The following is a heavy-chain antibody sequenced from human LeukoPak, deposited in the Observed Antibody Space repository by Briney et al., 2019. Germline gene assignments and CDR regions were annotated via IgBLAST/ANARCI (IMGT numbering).Heavy chain of an antibody. D-gene: IGHD1-14*01. CDR2: ISYDGSTQ. CDR3: ARDRDRRNLGSLDY. V-gene: IGHV3-30-3*01. J-gene: IGHJ4*02. Sequence: GGSLRLPCAASGFTFSSYAMHWVRQAPGTGLEWVAVISYDGSTQYYADSVKGRFTISRDNSKNTLYLQMNSLRAEDTAVYYCARDRDRRNLGSLDYWGQGTLVTVSS. CDR1: GFTFSSYA.